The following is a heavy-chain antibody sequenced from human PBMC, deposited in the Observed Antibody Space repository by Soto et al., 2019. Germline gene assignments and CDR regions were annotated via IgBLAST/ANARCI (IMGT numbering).Heavy chain of an antibody. CDR3: ARGAAAAHTDY. CDR1: GGSINSGGYS. D-gene: IGHD6-13*01. Sequence: SETLSLTCTVSGGSINSGGYSWTWIRQHPGKGLEWIGYIYYSGSTYYNPSLKSRVTISVDTSKNQFSLKLSSVTAADTAVYYCARGAAAAHTDYWGQGTLVTVSS. V-gene: IGHV4-31*03. CDR2: IYYSGST. J-gene: IGHJ4*02.